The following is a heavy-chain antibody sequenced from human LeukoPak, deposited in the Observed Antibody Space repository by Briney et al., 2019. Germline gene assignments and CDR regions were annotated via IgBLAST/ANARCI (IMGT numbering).Heavy chain of an antibody. V-gene: IGHV3-15*01. CDR1: GFTFSNAW. Sequence: GGSLRLSCAASGFTFSNAWMSWVRQAPGKGLEWVGRIKSKTDGGTTDYAAPVKGRFTISRDDSKNTLYLQMNSLKTEDTAAYYCTTSGLTTVLLDAFDIWGQGTMVTVSS. CDR3: TTSGLTTVLLDAFDI. CDR2: IKSKTDGGTT. D-gene: IGHD4-17*01. J-gene: IGHJ3*02.